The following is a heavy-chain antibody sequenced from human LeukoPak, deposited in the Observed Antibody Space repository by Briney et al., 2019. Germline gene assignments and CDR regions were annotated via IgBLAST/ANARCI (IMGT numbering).Heavy chain of an antibody. J-gene: IGHJ4*02. CDR1: GGSISSGSYY. CDR3: AGERGGGISSWFDY. D-gene: IGHD3-16*01. V-gene: IGHV4-39*02. CDR2: IYYSGST. Sequence: PSETLSLTCTVPGGSISSGSYYWGWIRQPPGKGLEWIGSIYYSGSTNYNPSLKSRVTISVDTSKNQFSLRLSSVTAADTAVYYCAGERGGGISSWFDYWGQGTLVTVSS.